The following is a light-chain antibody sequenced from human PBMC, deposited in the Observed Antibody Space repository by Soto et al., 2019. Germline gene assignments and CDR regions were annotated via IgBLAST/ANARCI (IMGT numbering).Light chain of an antibody. CDR3: QQSYSTLSIS. CDR2: AAS. J-gene: IGKJ5*01. Sequence: DIQMTQSPSSLSASVGDRVTITCRASESISRHLNWYQQKPGKAPNLLIYAASTLQNGVPSRFSGSGSGTDFTLTISSLQPEDFGTYYCQQSYSTLSISFGQGTRLEIK. CDR1: ESISRH. V-gene: IGKV1-39*01.